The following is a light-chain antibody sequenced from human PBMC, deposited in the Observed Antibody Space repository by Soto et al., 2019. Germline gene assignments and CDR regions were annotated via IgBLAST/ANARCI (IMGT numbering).Light chain of an antibody. V-gene: IGKV1-6*01. J-gene: IGKJ3*01. CDR1: QGIRND. Sequence: AIQMTQSPSSLSASVGDRVTITCRASQGIRNDLAWYQQKPGKAPKLLIYAASTLQSGVTSRFSGSGSGTDFTLTISSLQPEDFATYHCLQDHNSLTFGPGTKVDIK. CDR3: LQDHNSLT. CDR2: AAS.